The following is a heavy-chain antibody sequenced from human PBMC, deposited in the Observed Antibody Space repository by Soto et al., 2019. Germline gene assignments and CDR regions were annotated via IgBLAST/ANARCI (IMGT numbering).Heavy chain of an antibody. CDR2: ISGSGGGYSNT. CDR3: AGDPRGHDY. CDR1: DLIFSPYG. J-gene: IGHJ4*02. V-gene: IGHV3-23*01. Sequence: EVQVLDSGGGLVQPGGSLRLSCTASDLIFSPYGLRWVRQAPGKGLEWVSGISGSGGGYSNTYYADCEKGRFTISRDNSTNTQYLQMNSVKADDTAVYYCAGDPRGHDYWGQGTLVTVSS.